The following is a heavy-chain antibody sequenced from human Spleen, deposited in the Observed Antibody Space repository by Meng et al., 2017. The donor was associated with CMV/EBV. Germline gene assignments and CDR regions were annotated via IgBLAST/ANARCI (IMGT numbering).Heavy chain of an antibody. V-gene: IGHV4-34*01. CDR3: ASCERGQQLVTPFDP. D-gene: IGHD6-13*01. Sequence: VELTQWGAGLLTPSESLSLPLPVYGGSFIGSYWSWIRQPPGKGLEWIGEINHSGSTNYNPSLKSRVTISVDTSKNQFSLKLSSVTAADTAVYYCASCERGQQLVTPFDPWGQGTLVTVSS. CDR2: INHSGST. CDR1: GGSFIGSY. J-gene: IGHJ5*02.